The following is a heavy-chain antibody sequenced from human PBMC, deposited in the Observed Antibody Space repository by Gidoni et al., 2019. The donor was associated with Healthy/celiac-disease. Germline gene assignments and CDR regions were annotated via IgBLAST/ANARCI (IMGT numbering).Heavy chain of an antibody. D-gene: IGHD6-13*01. CDR2: ISWNSGSI. V-gene: IGHV3-9*01. J-gene: IGHJ5*02. CDR1: GFTFDDYA. CDR3: ASIAAHGDWFDP. Sequence: EVQLVESGGGLVQPGRSLRLSCAASGFTFDDYAMHWFRQAPGKGLEWVSGISWNSGSIGYADSVKGRFTISRDNAKNSLYLQMNSLRAEDTALYYCASIAAHGDWFDPWGQGTLVTVSS.